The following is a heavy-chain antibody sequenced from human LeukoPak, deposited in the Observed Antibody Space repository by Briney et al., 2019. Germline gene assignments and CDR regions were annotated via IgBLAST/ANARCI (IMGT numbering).Heavy chain of an antibody. J-gene: IGHJ4*02. V-gene: IGHV1-3*01. CDR1: GYTFTSYA. Sequence: ASVKVSCKASGYTFTSYAMHWVRQAPGQRLEWMGWIDAGNGNTKYSQKFQGRVTITRDTSASTAYMELSSLRSEDTAVYYCARITYYYGSGSYFVPDYWGQGTLVTVSS. CDR2: IDAGNGNT. CDR3: ARITYYYGSGSYFVPDY. D-gene: IGHD3-10*01.